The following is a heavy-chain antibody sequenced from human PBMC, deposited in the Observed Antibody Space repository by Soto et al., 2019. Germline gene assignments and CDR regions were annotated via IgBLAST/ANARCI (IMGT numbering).Heavy chain of an antibody. Sequence: GGSLRLSCAASGFTFNSYAMSWVRQAPGKGLEWVSAISGSGGSTYYADSVKGRFTISRDNSKNTLYLQMNSLRAEDTAVYYCAKDHTLLFGVVTFDYWGQGTLVTVSS. CDR2: ISGSGGST. J-gene: IGHJ4*02. V-gene: IGHV3-23*01. CDR1: GFTFNSYA. CDR3: AKDHTLLFGVVTFDY. D-gene: IGHD3-3*01.